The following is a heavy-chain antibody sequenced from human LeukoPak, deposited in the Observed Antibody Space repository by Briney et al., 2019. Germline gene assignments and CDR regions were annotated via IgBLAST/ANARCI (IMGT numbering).Heavy chain of an antibody. CDR2: IRSKANSYAT. Sequence: GGSLRLSCAASGFTFSGSAMHWVRQASGKVLEWVGRIRSKANSYATAYAASVKGRFTISRDDSKNTAYLQMNSLKTEDTAVYYCTRRNILTGSVDYWGQGTLVTVSS. CDR1: GFTFSGSA. CDR3: TRRNILTGSVDY. J-gene: IGHJ4*02. V-gene: IGHV3-73*01. D-gene: IGHD3-9*01.